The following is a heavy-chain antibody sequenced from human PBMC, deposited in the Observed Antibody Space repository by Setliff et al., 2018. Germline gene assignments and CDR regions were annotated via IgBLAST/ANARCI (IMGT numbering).Heavy chain of an antibody. J-gene: IGHJ6*03. Sequence: GGSLRLSCTVYGFSFNKYWMYWVRQAPGKGLEWVSRINGDATIAHYADSVKGRFTISRDNARNALYLQMVSLRGEDTGVYFCAALDWGEDFYNVDVWGKGTTVTVSS. CDR2: INGDATIA. V-gene: IGHV3-74*01. CDR1: GFSFNKYW. D-gene: IGHD7-27*01. CDR3: AALDWGEDFYNVDV.